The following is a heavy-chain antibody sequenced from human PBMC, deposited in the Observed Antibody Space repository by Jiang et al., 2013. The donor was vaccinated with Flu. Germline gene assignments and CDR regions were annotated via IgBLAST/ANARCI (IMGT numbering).Heavy chain of an antibody. V-gene: IGHV3-74*03. CDR1: GFTFRSYW. CDR3: AAEYYDTSSFDY. Sequence: QLVESGGGFRHPGGSLRLSCAASGFTFRSYWMNWVRQTPGKGLVWVARINMDGSTTSYAESVEGRVTVSRDNAKNTLYLQMNSLRVEDSAMYYCAAEYYDTSSFDYWGPGTRVTVSS. J-gene: IGHJ4*02. CDR2: INMDGSTT. D-gene: IGHD3-16*01.